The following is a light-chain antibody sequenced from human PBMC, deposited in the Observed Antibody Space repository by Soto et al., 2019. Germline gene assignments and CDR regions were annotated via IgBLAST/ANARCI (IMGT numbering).Light chain of an antibody. CDR1: QSLVHSDGNTY. V-gene: IGKV2-30*02. CDR2: EVS. J-gene: IGKJ2*01. Sequence: DVVMTQSPLSLPVPLGQPASISCRSSQSLVHSDGNTYLTWFQPRPGQSPRRLIYEVSRRDSGVPDRFGRSGSVPDFTLKISRVEAEDVWVLYGMEGKQWLHTFGQGTKLEIK. CDR3: MEGKQWLHT.